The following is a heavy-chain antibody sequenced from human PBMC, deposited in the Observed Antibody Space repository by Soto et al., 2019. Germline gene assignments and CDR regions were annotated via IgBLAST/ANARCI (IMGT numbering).Heavy chain of an antibody. D-gene: IGHD3-3*01. CDR2: IYYSGST. J-gene: IGHJ4*02. CDR3: ARGYDFWSGIGIDY. Sequence: QVQLQESGPGRVKPSETLSLTCTVSGGSISSYYWSWIRQPPGKGLEWIGYIYYSGSTNYNPSLKSRVTISVDTSKNQFSLKLSSVTAAHTAVYYCARGYDFWSGIGIDYWGQGTLVTVSS. CDR1: GGSISSYY. V-gene: IGHV4-59*01.